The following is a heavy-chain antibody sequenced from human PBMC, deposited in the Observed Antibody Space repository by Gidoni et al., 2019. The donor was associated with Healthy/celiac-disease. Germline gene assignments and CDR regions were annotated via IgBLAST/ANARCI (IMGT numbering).Heavy chain of an antibody. J-gene: IGHJ4*02. CDR3: ARDYRRVGAVDY. CDR1: AFTFSSYA. V-gene: IGHV3-30-3*01. CDR2: ISYDGSNK. Sequence: QVQPVESGGGVVQPGRSLRLDCAASAFTFSSYARHWVRQSPGKGLEGVAVISYDGSNKYYADSVKGRFTISRDNSKNTLYLQMNSLRAEDTAVYYWARDYRRVGAVDYWGQGTLVTVSS. D-gene: IGHD1-26*01.